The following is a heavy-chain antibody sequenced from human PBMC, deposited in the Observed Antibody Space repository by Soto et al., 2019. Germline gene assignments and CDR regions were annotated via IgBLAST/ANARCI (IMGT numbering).Heavy chain of an antibody. J-gene: IGHJ4*02. CDR2: IIPILGIA. CDR3: ARDLLGDYVVGYDY. D-gene: IGHD4-17*01. Sequence: QVQLVQSGAEVKKPGSSVKVSCKASGGTFSSYTISWVRQAPGQGLEWMGRIIPILGIANYAQKFQGRVTITADKSTSTAYMELRSLRSDDTAVYYCARDLLGDYVVGYDYWGQGTLVTVSS. V-gene: IGHV1-69*08. CDR1: GGTFSSYT.